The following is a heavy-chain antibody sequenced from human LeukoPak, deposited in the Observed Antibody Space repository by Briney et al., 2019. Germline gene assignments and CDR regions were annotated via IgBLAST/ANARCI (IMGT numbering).Heavy chain of an antibody. D-gene: IGHD6-13*01. CDR1: GYSFTSYW. J-gene: IGHJ4*02. V-gene: IGHV5-51*01. Sequence: HGESLKISCKGSGYSFTSYWIGWVRQMPGKGLEWMGIIYPGDSGTRYSPSFQGQVTISADKSISTAYLQWSSLKASDTAMYYCARVIEGYSRSFDYWGQGTLVTVSS. CDR3: ARVIEGYSRSFDY. CDR2: IYPGDSGT.